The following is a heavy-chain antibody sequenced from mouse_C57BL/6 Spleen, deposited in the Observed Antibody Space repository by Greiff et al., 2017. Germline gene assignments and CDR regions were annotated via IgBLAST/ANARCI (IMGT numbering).Heavy chain of an antibody. CDR1: GYTFTDYY. J-gene: IGHJ2*01. D-gene: IGHD3-2*02. CDR2: IYPGSGNT. V-gene: IGHV1-84*01. Sequence: VQLQQSGPELVKPGASVKISCKASGYTFTDYYINWVKQRPGQGLAWIGWIYPGSGNTKYNEKFKGKATLTVDTSSSTAYMQLSSLASEDSAVYFCARDSSGYTACDDWGKGTTLTVAS. CDR3: ARDSSGYTACDD.